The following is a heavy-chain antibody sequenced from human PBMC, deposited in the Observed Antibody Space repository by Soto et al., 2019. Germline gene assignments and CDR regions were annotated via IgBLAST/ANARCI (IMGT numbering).Heavy chain of an antibody. CDR1: GGSVSSGSYY. CDR2: IYDSGST. CDR3: ARSGGWGFDY. D-gene: IGHD7-27*01. Sequence: QVQLQESGPGLVKPSGTLSLTCTVSGGSVSSGSYYWSWIRQPPGKGLEWIGYIYDSGSTNYNPSLKSRVTMSGDTSKNQLSLKLNSVTAADTAVYYCARSGGWGFDYWGQGTLVTVSS. J-gene: IGHJ4*02. V-gene: IGHV4-61*01.